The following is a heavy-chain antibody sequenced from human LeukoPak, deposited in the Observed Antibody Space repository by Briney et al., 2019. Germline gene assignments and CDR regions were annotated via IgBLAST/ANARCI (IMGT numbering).Heavy chain of an antibody. CDR1: GFTPSSNY. D-gene: IGHD5-24*01. CDR3: ARESHGSRRYYYYYMDV. J-gene: IGHJ6*03. CDR2: IYSGVGT. V-gene: IGHV3-53*01. Sequence: GGSLRLSCAPSGFTPSSNYTSWVRQAPGERLEWVSVIYSGVGTYYADYVKGRFNISRDNSKNTLYLQMNSLRAEDTAVYYCARESHGSRRYYYYYMDVWGKGTTVTVSS.